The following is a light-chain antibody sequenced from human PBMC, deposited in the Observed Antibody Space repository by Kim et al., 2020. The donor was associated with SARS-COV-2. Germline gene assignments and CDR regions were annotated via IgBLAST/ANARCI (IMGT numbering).Light chain of an antibody. CDR3: QQYHGDPPT. J-gene: IGKJ1*01. CDR2: AAS. Sequence: ASVGDRVTITCRARQDISNYVAWLQQKAGKAPKSLIYAASGLQRGVPSKFSGSGSGTHFTLTINSLQPEDFATYYCQQYHGDPPTFGQGTKVDIK. V-gene: IGKV1-16*02. CDR1: QDISNY.